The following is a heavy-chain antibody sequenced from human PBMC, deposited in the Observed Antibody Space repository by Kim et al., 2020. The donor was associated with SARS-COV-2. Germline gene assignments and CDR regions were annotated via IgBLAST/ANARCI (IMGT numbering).Heavy chain of an antibody. CDR3: ARALRDGYNYGGY. Sequence: YAPKYQGRVTITADKSTSTAYMELSSLRSEDPAVYYCARALRDGYNYGGYWGQGTLVTVSS. J-gene: IGHJ4*02. D-gene: IGHD5-12*01. V-gene: IGHV1-69*02.